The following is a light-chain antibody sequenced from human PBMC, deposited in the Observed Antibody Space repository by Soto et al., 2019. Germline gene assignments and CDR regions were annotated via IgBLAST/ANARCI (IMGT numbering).Light chain of an antibody. J-gene: IGLJ1*01. Sequence: QSVLTQPASVSGSPGQSITISCTGTSSDVGGYKHVSWYQQHPGKAPKLMIYEVSNRPSGVSNRFSGSKSGNTASLTISGLHAEDEADYYCSSYTTSSTQVFGTGTKLTVL. CDR1: SSDVGGYKH. CDR3: SSYTTSSTQV. V-gene: IGLV2-14*01. CDR2: EVS.